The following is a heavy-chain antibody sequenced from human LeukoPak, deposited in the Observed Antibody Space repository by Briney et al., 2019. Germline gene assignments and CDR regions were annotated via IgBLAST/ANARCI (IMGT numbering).Heavy chain of an antibody. D-gene: IGHD2/OR15-2a*01. CDR2: IETDGDEK. CDR3: ARDIPRGFYTPDY. CDR1: GFTFSDYW. J-gene: IGHJ4*02. Sequence: GGSLRLSCVASGFTFSDYWMSWVRQAPGMGLEWVANIETDGDEKNYVDSVKGRFTISRDNARSSLYLQMSSLRVEDTAVYYRARDIPRGFYTPDYRGRGTLVT. V-gene: IGHV3-7*01.